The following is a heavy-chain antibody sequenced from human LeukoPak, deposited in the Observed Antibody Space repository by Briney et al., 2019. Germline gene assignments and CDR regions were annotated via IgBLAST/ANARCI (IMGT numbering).Heavy chain of an antibody. Sequence: ASLKVSCTAFGYTFSSYCMSWVRQAPGQGLEWMGDITTYNGNTYYAQNVQGRFTITADETTSSAYMQMSSLRAEDTALYYWARGVRIVRGRSWCYFDYWGQGTLVPVSS. CDR3: ARGVRIVRGRSWCYFDY. J-gene: IGHJ4*02. CDR1: GYTFSSYC. CDR2: ITTYNGNT. D-gene: IGHD3-16*01. V-gene: IGHV1-18*01.